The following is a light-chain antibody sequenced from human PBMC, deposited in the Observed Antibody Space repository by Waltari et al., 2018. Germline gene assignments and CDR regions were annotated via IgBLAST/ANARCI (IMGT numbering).Light chain of an antibody. Sequence: QSALTKPASVSGPPGQSLTITCTGTSDDIGDYNFVSWYQQLPGKAPKLIIYEVTNRPSGVSDRFSGSKSGNTASLTISGLLPDDEAQYHCSSYTLSSSLVLFGGGTKVTVL. CDR1: SDDIGDYNF. V-gene: IGLV2-14*01. J-gene: IGLJ2*01. CDR2: EVT. CDR3: SSYTLSSSLVL.